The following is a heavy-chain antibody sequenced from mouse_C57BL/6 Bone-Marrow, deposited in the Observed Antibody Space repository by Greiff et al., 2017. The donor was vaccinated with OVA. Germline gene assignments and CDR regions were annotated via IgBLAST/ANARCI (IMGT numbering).Heavy chain of an antibody. CDR3: ARWGAL. J-gene: IGHJ4*01. CDR2: IYPRSGNT. CDR1: GYTFTSYG. V-gene: IGHV1-81*01. Sequence: VQLQQSGAELVRPGASVKLSCTASGYTFTSYGISWVKQRTGQGLEWIGEIYPRSGNTYYNEKFKGKATLTADKSSSTVYMELRSLTSEDSAVYFCARWGALWGQGTSVTVSS.